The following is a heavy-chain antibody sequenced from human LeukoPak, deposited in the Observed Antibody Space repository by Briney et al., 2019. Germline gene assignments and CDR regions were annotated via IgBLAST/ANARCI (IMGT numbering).Heavy chain of an antibody. CDR3: ARRYYYYYYMDV. V-gene: IGHV4-34*01. CDR2: INHSGST. J-gene: IGHJ6*03. CDR1: GGSISSYY. Sequence: SETLSLTCTVSGGSISSYYWSWIRQPPGKGLEWIGEINHSGSTNYNPSLKSRVTISVDTSKNQFSLKLSSVTAADTAVYYCARRYYYYYYMDVWGKGTTVTVSS.